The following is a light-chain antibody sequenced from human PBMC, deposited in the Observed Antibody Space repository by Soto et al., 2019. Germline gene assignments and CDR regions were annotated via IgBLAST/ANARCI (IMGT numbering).Light chain of an antibody. CDR3: QQSYKTLKYT. J-gene: IGKJ2*01. CDR2: AAS. V-gene: IGKV1-39*01. Sequence: DIQLTQSPSSLPADVGDRVTITCRASQDIYTSLNWYQYKPGKAPNLLIFAASTLQPGVPSRFSGSGSGTDFRLTISRLQPEYFATYYCQQSYKTLKYTFGQGTKVDIK. CDR1: QDIYTS.